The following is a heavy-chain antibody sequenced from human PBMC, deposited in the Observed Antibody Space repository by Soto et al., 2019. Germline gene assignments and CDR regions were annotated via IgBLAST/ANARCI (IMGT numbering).Heavy chain of an antibody. CDR3: TRTYGGFLGYINV. J-gene: IGHJ6*03. CDR1: GFTFSDHY. D-gene: IGHD3-16*01. V-gene: IGHV3-72*01. CDR2: SRNKANSYIT. Sequence: EVQLVESGGGLVQPGGSLRLSCAASGFTFSDHYMDWVRQAPGRGLEWVGHSRNKANSYITEYAASVKGRFTISRDDSKSALYLQMNSLKTEDTAVYYCTRTYGGFLGYINVGVKGTTVTVSS.